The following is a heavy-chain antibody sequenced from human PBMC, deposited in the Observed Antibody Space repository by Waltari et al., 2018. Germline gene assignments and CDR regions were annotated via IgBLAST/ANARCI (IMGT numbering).Heavy chain of an antibody. CDR2: ISYDGSNK. CDR1: GFTFSSYA. Sequence: QVQLVESGGGVVQPGGSLRLSCAASGFTFSSYAMHWVRQAPGKGLEWVAVISYDGSNKYYADSVKGRFTISRDNSKNTLYLQMNSLRAEDTAVYYCARVAYSGSPDYWGQGTLVTVSS. CDR3: ARVAYSGSPDY. J-gene: IGHJ4*02. D-gene: IGHD1-26*01. V-gene: IGHV3-30-3*01.